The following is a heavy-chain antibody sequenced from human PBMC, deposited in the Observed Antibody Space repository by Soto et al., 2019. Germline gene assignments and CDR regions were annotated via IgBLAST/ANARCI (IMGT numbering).Heavy chain of an antibody. D-gene: IGHD6-19*01. J-gene: IGHJ4*02. Sequence: GGSLRLSCAASGFTFSSYAMHWVRQAPGKGLEWVAVISYDGSNKYYADSVKGRFTISRDNAKNTLYLQMNSLRAEDTAVYYCARDGVAGVYWGQGTLVTVSS. CDR1: GFTFSSYA. V-gene: IGHV3-30-3*01. CDR2: ISYDGSNK. CDR3: ARDGVAGVY.